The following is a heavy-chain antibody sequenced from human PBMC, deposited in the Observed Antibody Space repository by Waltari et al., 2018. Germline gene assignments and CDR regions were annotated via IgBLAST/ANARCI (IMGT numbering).Heavy chain of an antibody. V-gene: IGHV3-53*01. CDR1: GFTVSSKY. Sequence: EVQLVESGGGLIQPGGSLRLSCAASGFTVSSKYMSWVRQAPGKGVEWVSVSYSGGSTYYARSVKGRFTSSRDNSKNTLYLQMNGLRAEDTAVYYGARVGWELLLPDAFDIWGQGTMVTVSS. CDR2: SYSGGST. CDR3: ARVGWELLLPDAFDI. D-gene: IGHD1-26*01. J-gene: IGHJ3*02.